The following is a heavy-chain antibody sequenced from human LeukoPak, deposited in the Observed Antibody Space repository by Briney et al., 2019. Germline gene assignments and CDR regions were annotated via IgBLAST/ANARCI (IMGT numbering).Heavy chain of an antibody. CDR3: ARDPGISSGTYYFDS. V-gene: IGHV1-18*01. CDR1: GYTFTSYG. D-gene: IGHD1-26*01. Sequence: ASVKVSCKASGYTFTSYGISWVRQAPGQGLEWMGWISVYNGKINYAQKFQDRVTLTTDTSTTTGYMELRSLTSDDTAVYYCARDPGISSGTYYFDSWGQGTLVIVSS. J-gene: IGHJ4*02. CDR2: ISVYNGKI.